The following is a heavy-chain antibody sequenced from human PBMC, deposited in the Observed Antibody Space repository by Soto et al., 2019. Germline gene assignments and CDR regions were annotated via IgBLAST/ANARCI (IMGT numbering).Heavy chain of an antibody. J-gene: IGHJ4*02. Sequence: LSLTCAVSCDSLSCSNWWSWVRQPPGKGLEWIGEIYHSGSTNYNPSLKSRVTISVDKSKNQFSLKLSSVTAADTAVYYCAGVLRFLEWYQYYFDYWGQGTLVTVSS. D-gene: IGHD3-3*01. V-gene: IGHV4-4*02. CDR1: CDSLSCSNW. CDR2: IYHSGST. CDR3: AGVLRFLEWYQYYFDY.